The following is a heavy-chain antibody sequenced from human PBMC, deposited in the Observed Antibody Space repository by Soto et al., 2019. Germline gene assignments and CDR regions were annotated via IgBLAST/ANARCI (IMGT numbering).Heavy chain of an antibody. D-gene: IGHD3-3*01. V-gene: IGHV3-9*01. J-gene: IGHJ4*02. CDR1: GFIFDDFA. CDR2: ISWNSDSI. Sequence: EVQLVESGGGFVQSGRSLRLSCAGSGFIFDDFAIHWVRQAPGKGLEWVSGISWNSDSIGYADSVKGRFTISRDNAKNSLSLQMNSLRPEDTALYYCTNVVGLYDFLSGALQFVLWGQGTLVTVSS. CDR3: TNVVGLYDFLSGALQFVL.